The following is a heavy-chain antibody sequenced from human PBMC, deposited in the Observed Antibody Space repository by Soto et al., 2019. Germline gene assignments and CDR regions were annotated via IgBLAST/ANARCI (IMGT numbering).Heavy chain of an antibody. J-gene: IGHJ4*02. CDR2: IFYNGIT. CDR1: VGSISIISHA. CDR3: ARGSRSYQL. D-gene: IGHD2-2*01. V-gene: IGHV4-39*02. Sequence: PAETLCLTCTVSVGSISIISHAWGWIRQSPGQGLEWIGNIFYNGITYYNPSLKSRVTISADTSKNHFSLKLSSVTAADTAVYYCARGSRSYQLWGQGTMVTVSS.